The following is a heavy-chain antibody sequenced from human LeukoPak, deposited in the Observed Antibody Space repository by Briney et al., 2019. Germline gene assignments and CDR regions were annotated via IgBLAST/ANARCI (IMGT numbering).Heavy chain of an antibody. D-gene: IGHD5-12*01. CDR2: INPNSGGT. CDR3: ARAMAYSGYDSLDY. J-gene: IGHJ4*02. CDR1: GYTFTSYD. Sequence: ASVKVSCKASGYTFTSYDINWVRQATGQGLEWMGWINPNSGGTNYAQKFQGRVTMTRDTSISTAYMELSRLRSDDTAVYYCARAMAYSGYDSLDYWGQGTLVTVSS. V-gene: IGHV1-2*02.